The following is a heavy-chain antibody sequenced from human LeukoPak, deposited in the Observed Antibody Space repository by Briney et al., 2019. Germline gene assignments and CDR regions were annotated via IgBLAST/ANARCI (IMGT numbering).Heavy chain of an antibody. D-gene: IGHD4-17*01. CDR3: ARYDYGDYVDY. CDR1: GFTFSSYW. Sequence: GGSLRLSCAASGFTFSSYWMHWVRQAPGKGLVWVSRINSDGSSTSYADSVKGRFTISRDNAKNTLYLQMNSLRAEDTAVYYCARYDYGDYVDYWGQGTLVTVSS. V-gene: IGHV3-74*01. J-gene: IGHJ4*02. CDR2: INSDGSST.